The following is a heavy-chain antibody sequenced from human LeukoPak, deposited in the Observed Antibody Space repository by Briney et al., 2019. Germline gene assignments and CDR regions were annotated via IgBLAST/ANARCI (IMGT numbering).Heavy chain of an antibody. CDR2: IYYSGST. Sequence: PSETLSLTCTVSGGSISSSSYCWGWIRQPPGKGLEWIGSIYYSGSTYYNPSHKSRVTISVDTSKNQFSLKLSSVTAADTAVYYCARASSSWRADYWGQGTLVTVSS. CDR3: ARASSSWRADY. V-gene: IGHV4-39*07. CDR1: GGSISSSSYC. D-gene: IGHD6-13*01. J-gene: IGHJ4*02.